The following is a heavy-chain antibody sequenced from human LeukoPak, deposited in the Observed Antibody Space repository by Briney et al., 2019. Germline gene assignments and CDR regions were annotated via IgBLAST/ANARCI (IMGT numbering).Heavy chain of an antibody. V-gene: IGHV1-46*01. D-gene: IGHD3-3*01. Sequence: GASVKVSCKASGYTFTSYYMHWVRQAPGQGLEWMGIINPSGGSTSYAQKFQGRVTMTRDTSTSTVYMELSSLRSEDTAVYYCAREVFWSGYPRYYYYYGMDVWGRGTTVTVSS. CDR1: GYTFTSYY. J-gene: IGHJ6*02. CDR2: INPSGGST. CDR3: AREVFWSGYPRYYYYYGMDV.